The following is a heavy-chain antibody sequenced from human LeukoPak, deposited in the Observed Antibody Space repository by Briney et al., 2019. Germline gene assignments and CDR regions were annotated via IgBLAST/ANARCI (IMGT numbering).Heavy chain of an antibody. Sequence: GESLKISCKGSGYSFTSYWIGWVRQMPGKGLEWGGIIYPDDSDTRYSSSFQDQVTISADKSISTAYLQWSSLKASDTAMYYCARHYPGGDYFIDYWGQGTLVTVSS. J-gene: IGHJ4*02. V-gene: IGHV5-51*01. D-gene: IGHD4-17*01. CDR2: IYPDDSDT. CDR3: ARHYPGGDYFIDY. CDR1: GYSFTSYW.